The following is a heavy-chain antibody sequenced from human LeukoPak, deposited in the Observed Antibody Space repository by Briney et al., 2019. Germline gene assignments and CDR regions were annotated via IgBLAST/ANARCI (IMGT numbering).Heavy chain of an antibody. D-gene: IGHD1-26*01. CDR1: GFTFSTYG. CDR2: ISYDGSNK. V-gene: IGHV3-30*18. J-gene: IGHJ4*02. Sequence: GGSLRLSCAASGFTFSTYGIHWVRQAPGKGLEWVAVISYDGSNKYYADSVKGRFTISRDNSKNTLYLQMNGLRAEDTAIYYCAKDRGSFTYYFDYWGQGTLVTVSS. CDR3: AKDRGSFTYYFDY.